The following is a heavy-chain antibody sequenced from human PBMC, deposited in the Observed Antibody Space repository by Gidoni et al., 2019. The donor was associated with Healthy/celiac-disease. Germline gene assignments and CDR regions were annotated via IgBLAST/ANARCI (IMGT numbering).Heavy chain of an antibody. CDR3: ARGRWLRY. CDR2: ISHSGST. V-gene: IGHV4-34*01. Sequence: QVQLQQWGAGLLKPSETLSLTCAVYGVSFSGYSWSWIRQPPGKGLEWIGEISHSGSTNYNPSLKSRVTISVDTSKNQFSLKLSSVTAADTAVYYCARGRWLRYWGQGTLVTVSS. J-gene: IGHJ4*02. CDR1: GVSFSGYS. D-gene: IGHD5-12*01.